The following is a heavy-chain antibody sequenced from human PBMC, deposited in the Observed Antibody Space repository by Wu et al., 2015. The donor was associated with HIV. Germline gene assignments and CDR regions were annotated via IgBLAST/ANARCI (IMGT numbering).Heavy chain of an antibody. CDR3: ARFNKGSGWEYYYGMDV. D-gene: IGHD6-19*01. Sequence: VQLVQSGAEVKKPGASVKVSCKASGYTFTGYYMHWVRQAPGQGLEWMGWINPNSGGTNYAQKFQGRVTMTRDTSISTAYMELSRLRSDDTAVYYCARFNKGSGWEYYYGMDVWGQGTTVTVSS. CDR1: GYTFTGYY. V-gene: IGHV1-2*02. CDR2: INPNSGGT. J-gene: IGHJ6*02.